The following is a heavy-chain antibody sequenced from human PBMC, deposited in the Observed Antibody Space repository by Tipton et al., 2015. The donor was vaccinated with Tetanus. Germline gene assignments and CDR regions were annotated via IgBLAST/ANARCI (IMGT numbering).Heavy chain of an antibody. CDR3: ARDFRPIFGVAHPFDS. CDR1: GFTFSSYN. D-gene: IGHD3-3*01. Sequence: SLRLSCAASGFTFSSYNMNWVRQAPGKGLEWLSYISGTGSTIDYADSVKGRFTISRDNAKNSLYLQMNGLRDDDTAVYFCARDFRPIFGVAHPFDSWGQGTLVIVSS. J-gene: IGHJ5*01. CDR2: ISGTGSTI. V-gene: IGHV3-48*02.